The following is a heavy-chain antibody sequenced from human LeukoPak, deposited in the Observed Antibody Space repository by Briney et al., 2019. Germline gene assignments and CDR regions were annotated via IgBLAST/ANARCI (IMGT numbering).Heavy chain of an antibody. D-gene: IGHD6-13*01. CDR2: IYYSGST. V-gene: IGHV4-61*01. CDR3: ARDRYSSSWYTPYYYGMDV. J-gene: IGHJ6*02. Sequence: SETLSLTCTVSGGSVSSGSYYWSWIRQPPGKGLEWIGYIYYSGSTNYNPSLKSRVTISVDTSKNQFSLKLSSVTAADTAVYYCARDRYSSSWYTPYYYGMDVWDQGTTVTVSS. CDR1: GGSVSSGSYY.